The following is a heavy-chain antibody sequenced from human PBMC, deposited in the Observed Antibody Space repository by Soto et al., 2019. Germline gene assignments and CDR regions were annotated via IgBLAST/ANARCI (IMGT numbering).Heavy chain of an antibody. CDR1: VGTFSNYA. Sequence: QVQLVQSGAEVKKPGSSVKVSCKASVGTFSNYAISWVRQAPGQGLEWMGGFIPVFGTTHYAQKFEGRVTITADDSTITDMELRGLRSEDTALYYCARSIGSSSFYFDFWGQGTLITVSS. J-gene: IGHJ4*02. CDR3: ARSIGSSSFYFDF. D-gene: IGHD6-6*01. V-gene: IGHV1-69*01. CDR2: FIPVFGTT.